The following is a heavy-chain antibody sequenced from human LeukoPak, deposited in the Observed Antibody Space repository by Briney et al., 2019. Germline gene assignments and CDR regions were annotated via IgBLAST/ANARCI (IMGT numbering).Heavy chain of an antibody. CDR1: GFTFNSYA. CDR2: ISGSGGST. D-gene: IGHD6-13*01. V-gene: IGHV3-23*01. CDR3: AKRQGIAAAGHYYFDY. Sequence: GGSLRLSCAASGFTFNSYAMSWVRQAPGKGLEWVSAISGSGGSTYYADSVKGRFTISRDNSKNTLYLQVNSLRAEDTAVYYCAKRQGIAAAGHYYFDYWGQGTLVTVSS. J-gene: IGHJ4*02.